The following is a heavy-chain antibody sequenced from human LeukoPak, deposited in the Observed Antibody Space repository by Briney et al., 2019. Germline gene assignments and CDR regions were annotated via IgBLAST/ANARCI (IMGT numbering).Heavy chain of an antibody. CDR2: INPNSGGT. V-gene: IGHV1-2*02. CDR3: ARNKQLVPGLRPNYYYYMDV. D-gene: IGHD6-6*01. CDR1: GYTFTGYY. Sequence: GASVKVSCTASGYTFTGYYMHWVRQAPGQGLEWMGWINPNSGGTNYAQKFQGRVTMTRDTSISTAYMELSRLRSDDTAVYYCARNKQLVPGLRPNYYYYMDVWGKGTTVTVSS. J-gene: IGHJ6*03.